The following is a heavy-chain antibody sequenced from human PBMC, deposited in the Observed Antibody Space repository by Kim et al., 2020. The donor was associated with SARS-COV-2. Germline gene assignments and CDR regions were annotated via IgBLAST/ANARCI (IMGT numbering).Heavy chain of an antibody. J-gene: IGHJ6*02. Sequence: SETLSLTCAVYGGSFSGYYWNWIRQPPGKGLEWIGEINHSGSTNYNPSLKSRVTISVDTSKNQFSLKLSSVTAADTAVYYCARAYYGSGSYYSRGYYYGMDVWGQGTTVTVSS. D-gene: IGHD3-10*01. CDR2: INHSGST. CDR3: ARAYYGSGSYYSRGYYYGMDV. V-gene: IGHV4-34*01. CDR1: GGSFSGYY.